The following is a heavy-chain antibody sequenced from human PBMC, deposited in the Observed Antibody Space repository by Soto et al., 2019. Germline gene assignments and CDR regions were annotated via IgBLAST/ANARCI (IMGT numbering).Heavy chain of an antibody. V-gene: IGHV3-15*07. J-gene: IGHJ4*02. CDR1: GFTFSNAW. Sequence: ESGGGLVKPGGSLRLSCAASGFTFSNAWMNWVRQAPGKGLEWVGRIKSKTDGGTTDYAAPVKGRFTISRDDSKNTLYLQMNSLKTEDTAVYYCTTDVWVSSSGYNYWGQGTLVTVSS. CDR3: TTDVWVSSSGYNY. D-gene: IGHD5-12*01. CDR2: IKSKTDGGTT.